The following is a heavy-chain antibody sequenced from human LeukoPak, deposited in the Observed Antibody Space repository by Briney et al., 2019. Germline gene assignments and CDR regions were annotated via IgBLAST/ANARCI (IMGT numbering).Heavy chain of an antibody. J-gene: IGHJ1*01. CDR2: IIPIFGTA. D-gene: IGHD3-10*01. Sequence: SVKVSCKASGGTFSSYAISWVRQAPGQGLEWMGGIIPIFGTANYAQRFQGRVTTTADESTSTAYMELSSLRSEDTAVYYCASNYYGSGSPIQHWGQGTLVTVSS. CDR1: GGTFSSYA. V-gene: IGHV1-69*13. CDR3: ASNYYGSGSPIQH.